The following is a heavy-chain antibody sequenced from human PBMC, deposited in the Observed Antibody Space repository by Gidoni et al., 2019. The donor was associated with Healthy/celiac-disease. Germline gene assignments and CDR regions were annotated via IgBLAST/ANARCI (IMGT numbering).Heavy chain of an antibody. V-gene: IGHV1-3*01. D-gene: IGHD3-3*01. CDR2: INAGNGNT. Sequence: QVQLVQSGAEVKKPGASVKVSCKASGYTFTSSAMHWVRQAPGQRLEWMGWINAGNGNTKYSQKFQGRVTITRDTSASTAYMELSSLRSEDTAVYYCARIDYDFWSGSNLFDYWGQGTLVTVSS. CDR3: ARIDYDFWSGSNLFDY. J-gene: IGHJ4*02. CDR1: GYTFTSSA.